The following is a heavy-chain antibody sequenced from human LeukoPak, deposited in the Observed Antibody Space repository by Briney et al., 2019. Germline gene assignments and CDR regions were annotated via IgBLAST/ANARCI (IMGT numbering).Heavy chain of an antibody. CDR2: IIPIFGTA. V-gene: IGHV1-69*13. CDR3: ARGSGRPPYYYYYMDV. Sequence: SVKVSCKASGGTFSSYAISWVRQAPGQGLEWMGWIIPIFGTANYAQKFQGRVTITADESTSTAYMELSSLRSEDTAVYYCARGSGRPPYYYYYMDVWGKGTTVTISS. J-gene: IGHJ6*03. D-gene: IGHD3-10*01. CDR1: GGTFSSYA.